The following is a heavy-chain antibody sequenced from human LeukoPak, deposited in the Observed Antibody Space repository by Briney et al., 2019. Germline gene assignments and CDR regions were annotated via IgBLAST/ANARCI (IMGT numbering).Heavy chain of an antibody. Sequence: SETPSLTCAVSGGSISSGGYSWSWIRQPPGKGLEWIGYIYHSGSTNYNPSLKSRVTISVDTSKNQFSLKLSSVTAADTAVYYCARRDLAMGVFDYWGQGTLVTVSS. CDR2: IYHSGST. J-gene: IGHJ4*02. CDR3: ARRDLAMGVFDY. D-gene: IGHD5-18*01. V-gene: IGHV4-30-2*01. CDR1: GGSISSGGYS.